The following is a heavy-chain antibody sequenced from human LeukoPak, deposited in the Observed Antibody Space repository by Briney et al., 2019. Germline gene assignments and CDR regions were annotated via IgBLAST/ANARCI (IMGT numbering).Heavy chain of an antibody. V-gene: IGHV1-69*13. Sequence: GASVKVSCKASGGTFSSYAISWVRQAPGQGLEWMGGIIPIFGTANYAQKFQGRVTITADESTSTAYMELSSLRSEDTAVYYCARDWRGRYSSSWFEPDFDYWGQGTLVTVSS. CDR2: IIPIFGTA. CDR1: GGTFSSYA. CDR3: ARDWRGRYSSSWFEPDFDY. D-gene: IGHD6-13*01. J-gene: IGHJ4*02.